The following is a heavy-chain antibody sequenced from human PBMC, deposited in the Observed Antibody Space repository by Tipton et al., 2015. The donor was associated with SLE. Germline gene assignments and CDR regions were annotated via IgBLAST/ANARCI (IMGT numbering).Heavy chain of an antibody. CDR2: IYYTGSA. J-gene: IGHJ6*02. Sequence: TLSLTCTVFGGSISSYYWSWIRQPPGKGLEWIGYIYYTGSANYNPSLESRVTISVDTSKNQFSLRLSSVTAADTAVYYCARSPRGMATIGGSDVWGQGTTVTVSS. CDR3: ARSPRGMATIGGSDV. CDR1: GGSISSYY. V-gene: IGHV4-59*01. D-gene: IGHD5-24*01.